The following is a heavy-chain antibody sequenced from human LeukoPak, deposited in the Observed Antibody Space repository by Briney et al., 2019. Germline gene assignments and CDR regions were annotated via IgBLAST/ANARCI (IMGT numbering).Heavy chain of an antibody. V-gene: IGHV3-23*01. Sequence: GGSLRLSCAASGFMFSSYGVNWVRQAPGRGLEWVSGISAHGDSTYYADSVKGRFTISRDNSKNTLYLRMNSLRAEDTAVYFCANGGSGSYYLPYYFDHWGRGTMVTFSS. D-gene: IGHD3-10*01. CDR2: ISAHGDST. CDR1: GFMFSSYG. J-gene: IGHJ4*02. CDR3: ANGGSGSYYLPYYFDH.